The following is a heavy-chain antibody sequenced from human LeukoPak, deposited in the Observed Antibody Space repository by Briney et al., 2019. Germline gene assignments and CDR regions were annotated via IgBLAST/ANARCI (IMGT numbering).Heavy chain of an antibody. J-gene: IGHJ6*03. CDR2: IYYSGRT. Sequence: IPSETLSLTCTVSGGSISSYYWSWIRQPPGKGLEYIGYIYYSGRTNYNPSLKSRVTISVDTSKNQFSLKLSSVTAADTAVYYCARAYGDYDGGPFYYYYYMDVWGKGTTVTISS. V-gene: IGHV4-59*01. D-gene: IGHD4-17*01. CDR3: ARAYGDYDGGPFYYYYYMDV. CDR1: GGSISSYY.